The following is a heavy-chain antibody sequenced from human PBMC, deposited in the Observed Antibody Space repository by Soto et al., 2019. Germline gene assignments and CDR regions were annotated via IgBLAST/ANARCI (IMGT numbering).Heavy chain of an antibody. V-gene: IGHV2-5*02. Sequence: HITLKESGPTLVRPTQSLTLTCTFSGFSLTTDGVGVGWLRQPPGKAPEWLALIYWDDDKWFNPSLMSRLTITKDTSKNHFLLKTTTLEPVDTGTYYCAHKTSGSLDHWGQGILVTVSS. CDR3: AHKTSGSLDH. D-gene: IGHD3-10*01. J-gene: IGHJ5*02. CDR2: IYWDDDK. CDR1: GFSLTTDGVG.